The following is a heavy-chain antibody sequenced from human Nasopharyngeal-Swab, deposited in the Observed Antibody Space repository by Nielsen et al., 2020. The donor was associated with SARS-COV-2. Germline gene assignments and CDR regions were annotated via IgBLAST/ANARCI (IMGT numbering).Heavy chain of an antibody. Sequence: WVRQAPGQGLEWMGIISPTGSVTMYAQNLQGRVTMTRDTSASTVYMELSSLRSEDTAVYYCARKQMWEYYFDYWGQGTLVTVSS. D-gene: IGHD1-26*01. CDR2: ISPTGSVT. CDR3: ARKQMWEYYFDY. J-gene: IGHJ4*02. V-gene: IGHV1-46*01.